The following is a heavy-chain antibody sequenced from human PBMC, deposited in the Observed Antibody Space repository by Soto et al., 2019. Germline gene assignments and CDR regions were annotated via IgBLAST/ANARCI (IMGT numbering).Heavy chain of an antibody. CDR2: ISAYNGNT. CDR1: GYTFTSYG. D-gene: IGHD6-13*01. CDR3: ARERQLVYFDY. J-gene: IGHJ4*02. V-gene: IGHV1-18*01. Sequence: ASVKVSCKASGYTFTSYGISWVRQAPGQGLEWMGWISAYNGNTKYAQKLQGRVTMTTDTSTSTAYMELRSLRSDDTAVYYCARERQLVYFDYWGQRTLVTVSS.